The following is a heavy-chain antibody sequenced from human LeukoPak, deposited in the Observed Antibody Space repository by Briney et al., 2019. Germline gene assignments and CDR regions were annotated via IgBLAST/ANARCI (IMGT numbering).Heavy chain of an antibody. CDR3: ARGPWEQWRSSGMDV. J-gene: IGHJ6*02. CDR2: ISSSSSYI. V-gene: IGHV3-21*01. CDR1: GFTFSSYS. D-gene: IGHD6-19*01. Sequence: GGSLRLSCAASGFTFSSYSMNWVRQAPGKGLEWVSSISSSSSYIYYADSVKGRFTISRDNAKNSLYLQMNSLRAEDTAVYYCARGPWEQWRSSGMDVWGQGTTVTVSS.